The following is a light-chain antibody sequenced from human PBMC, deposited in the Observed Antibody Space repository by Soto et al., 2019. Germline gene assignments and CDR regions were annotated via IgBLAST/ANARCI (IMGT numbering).Light chain of an antibody. V-gene: IGKV3-20*01. CDR2: GAS. CDR3: QQYGISPFT. Sequence: EVVLTQSPGTLSLSPGARATLSCRASQFVSSTYLAWYQQRPGQAPRLLIYGASSRATGIPDRFSGGGSETDFTLTISRLESEDSAVYYCQQYGISPFTFGLGTKVDIK. J-gene: IGKJ3*01. CDR1: QFVSSTY.